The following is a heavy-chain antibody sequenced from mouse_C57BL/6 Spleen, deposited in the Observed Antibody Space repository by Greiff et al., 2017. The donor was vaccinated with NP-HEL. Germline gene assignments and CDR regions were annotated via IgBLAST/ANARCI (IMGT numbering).Heavy chain of an antibody. J-gene: IGHJ2*01. CDR3: ARSGTGTDY. CDR2: INPGSGGT. V-gene: IGHV1-54*01. Sequence: VQLQQSGAELVRPGTSVKVSCKASGYAFTNYLIEWVKQRPGQGLEWIGVINPGSGGTNYNEKFKGKATLTADKSSSTASMQLSSLTSEDAAVYFCARSGTGTDYWGQGTTLTVSS. D-gene: IGHD4-1*01. CDR1: GYAFTNYL.